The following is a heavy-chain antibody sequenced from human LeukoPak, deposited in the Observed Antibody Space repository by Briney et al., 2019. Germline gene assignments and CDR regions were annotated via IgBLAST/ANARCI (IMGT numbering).Heavy chain of an antibody. J-gene: IGHJ4*02. Sequence: SETLSLTCTVSGGSISSGGYYWSWIRQHPGKGLEWIGYIYYSGSTYYNPSLKSRVTISVDTSKNQFSLKLSSVTAADTAVYYCARGDPYYDILTGYINRPANFDYWGQGTLVTVSS. V-gene: IGHV4-31*03. CDR3: ARGDPYYDILTGYINRPANFDY. CDR1: GGSISSGGYY. D-gene: IGHD3-9*01. CDR2: IYYSGST.